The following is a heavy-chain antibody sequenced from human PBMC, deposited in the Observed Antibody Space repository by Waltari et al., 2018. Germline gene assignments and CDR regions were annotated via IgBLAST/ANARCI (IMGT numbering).Heavy chain of an antibody. D-gene: IGHD3-3*01. CDR1: GYTFTSYD. CDR3: ARAGYDFWSGYYDYYYYYMDV. J-gene: IGHJ6*03. CDR2: MNPNSGKT. V-gene: IGHV1-8*03. Sequence: QVQLVQSGAEVKKPGASVKVSCKASGYTFTSYDINWVRQATGQGLEWMGWMNPNSGKTGYAQKFQGRVTITRNTSISTAYMELSSLRSEDTAVYYCARAGYDFWSGYYDYYYYYMDVWGKGTTVTVSS.